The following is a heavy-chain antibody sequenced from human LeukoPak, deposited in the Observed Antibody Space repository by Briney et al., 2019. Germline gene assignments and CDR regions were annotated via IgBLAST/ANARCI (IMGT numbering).Heavy chain of an antibody. D-gene: IGHD2-21*02. V-gene: IGHV1-69*15. CDR1: GGTFSSYA. J-gene: IGHJ6*02. CDR3: ARADCGGDCRDPYYYYGMDV. CDR2: IIPIFGIA. Sequence: SVKVSCKASGGTFSSYAISWVRQAPGQGLEWMGRIIPIFGIANYAQKFQGRVTITADESTSTAYMELSSLRSEDTAVYYCARADCGGDCRDPYYYYGMDVWGQGTTVTVSS.